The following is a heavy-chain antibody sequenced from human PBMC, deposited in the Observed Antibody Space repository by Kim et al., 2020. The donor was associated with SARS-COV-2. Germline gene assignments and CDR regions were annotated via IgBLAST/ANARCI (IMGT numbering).Heavy chain of an antibody. CDR2: IYDSGKT. V-gene: IGHV4-59*08. Sequence: SETLSLTCTVSGASISSYHWSWIRQTPGKGLEWIGYIYDSGKTKYNPSLKSRVTISIDTSKNKFSLKLTSVTAPDAAVYYCARSEQYRVLAFDIWGQGT. D-gene: IGHD6-19*01. J-gene: IGHJ3*02. CDR1: GASISSYH. CDR3: ARSEQYRVLAFDI.